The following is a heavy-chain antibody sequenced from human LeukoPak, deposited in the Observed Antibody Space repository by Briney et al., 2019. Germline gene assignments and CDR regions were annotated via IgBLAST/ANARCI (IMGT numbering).Heavy chain of an antibody. CDR2: CDPEDGET. Sequence: ASVKVSCKVSGYTLTELSMHWVRQAPGKGLERMGGCDPEDGETIYAQKFQGRVTMAEDTSTDPAYMELSSLRSEDTAVYYCAAYYYDSSGYYAAAFDIWGQGTMVTVSS. J-gene: IGHJ3*02. V-gene: IGHV1-24*01. CDR1: GYTLTELS. CDR3: AAYYYDSSGYYAAAFDI. D-gene: IGHD3-22*01.